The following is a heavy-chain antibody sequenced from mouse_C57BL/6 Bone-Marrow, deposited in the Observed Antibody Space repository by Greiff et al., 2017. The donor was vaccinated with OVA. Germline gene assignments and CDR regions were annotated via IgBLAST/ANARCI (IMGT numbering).Heavy chain of an antibody. J-gene: IGHJ3*01. CDR3: ARGLRGFAY. CDR1: GFTFSDYG. CDR2: ISSGSSTI. Sequence: EVQVVESGGGLVKPGGSLKLSCAASGFTFSDYGMHWVRQAPEKGLEWVAYISSGSSTIYYADTVKGRFTISRDNAKNTLFLQMTSLRSEDTAMYYCARGLRGFAYWGQGTLVTVSA. V-gene: IGHV5-17*01.